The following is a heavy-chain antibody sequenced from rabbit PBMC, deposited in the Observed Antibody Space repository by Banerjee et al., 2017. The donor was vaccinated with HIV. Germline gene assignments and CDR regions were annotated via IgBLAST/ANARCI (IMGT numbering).Heavy chain of an antibody. CDR1: GLDFSSSYY. CDR3: ARDPTSSSGYYAPYFNL. V-gene: IGHV1S40*01. CDR2: IYVGSSGST. Sequence: QSLEESGGDLVQPEGSLTLTCTASGLDFSSSYYMCWVRQAPGKGLEWIACIYVGSSGSTYYASWATGRFTISSHNAQNTLYLQLNSLTAADTATYFCARDPTSSSGYYAPYFNLWGQGTLVTVS. J-gene: IGHJ4*01. D-gene: IGHD1-1*01.